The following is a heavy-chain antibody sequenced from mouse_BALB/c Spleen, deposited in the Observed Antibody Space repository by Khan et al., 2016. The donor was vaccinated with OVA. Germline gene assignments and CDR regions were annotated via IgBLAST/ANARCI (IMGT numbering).Heavy chain of an antibody. D-gene: IGHD2-14*01. CDR2: IIPSNGAT. J-gene: IGHJ3*01. Sequence: EVQLQQSGPEVVKPGASVKISCKTSGYTFSEYTMHWVKQSHGKSLGWVGGIIPSNGATKYNQKFKGKATLTVDKSSSTAYMELRSLTSEDSAFYYCSRDGAYYKYSWFAYWGQGTLVTVSA. CDR1: GYTFSEYT. V-gene: IGHV1-18*01. CDR3: SRDGAYYKYSWFAY.